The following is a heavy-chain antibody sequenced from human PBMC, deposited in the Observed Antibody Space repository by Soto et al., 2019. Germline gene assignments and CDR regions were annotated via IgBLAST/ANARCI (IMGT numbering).Heavy chain of an antibody. D-gene: IGHD1-26*01. CDR2: INAGNGNT. J-gene: IGHJ5*02. Sequence: ASVKVSCKTSGYTFTEYDINWVRQAPGQGLEYMGWINAGNGNTKYSQKFQGRVTITRDTSASTAYMELSSLRSEDTAAYYCARGYTFPFDPWGQGTLVTVSS. V-gene: IGHV1-3*01. CDR1: GYTFTEYD. CDR3: ARGYTFPFDP.